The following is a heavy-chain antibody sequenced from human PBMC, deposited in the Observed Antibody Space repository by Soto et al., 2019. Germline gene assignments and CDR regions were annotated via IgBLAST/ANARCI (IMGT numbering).Heavy chain of an antibody. V-gene: IGHV4-59*08. CDR1: GGSITTYY. J-gene: IGHJ5*02. CDR3: ARLRVTSVSTGWFDP. D-gene: IGHD4-17*01. CDR2: IFYIGNT. Sequence: PSETLSLTCTVSGGSITTYYWSWIRQPPGKGLEWIGSIFYIGNTNYNPSLKSRVTISEDTSKNQSSLKLSSVTAADTAVYYCARLRVTSVSTGWFDPWGQGTLVTVSS.